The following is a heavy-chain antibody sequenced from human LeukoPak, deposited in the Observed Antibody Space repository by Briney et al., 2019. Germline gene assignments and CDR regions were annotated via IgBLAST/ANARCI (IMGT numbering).Heavy chain of an antibody. CDR1: GYTFTSYG. J-gene: IGHJ4*02. Sequence: GASVKVSCKASGYTFTSYGISWVRQAPGQGLEWMGWISAYNGNTNYAQKLQGRVTMTTDTSTSTAYVELRSLRSDDTAVYYCARDLSLVVSNPLDYWGQGTLVTVSS. CDR3: ARDLSLVVSNPLDY. V-gene: IGHV1-18*01. CDR2: ISAYNGNT. D-gene: IGHD3-22*01.